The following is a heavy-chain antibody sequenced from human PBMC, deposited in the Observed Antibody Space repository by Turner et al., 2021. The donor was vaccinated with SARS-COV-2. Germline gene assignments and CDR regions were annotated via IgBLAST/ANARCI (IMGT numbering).Heavy chain of an antibody. Sequence: VQLVESGGGVVQPGWSLRLSCSASGFTFSSYGMHWVRQAPGKGLEWVAVRWYDGSNKYYAGSVKGRFTISRDNSKNSLYLKMNSLRAEDTAVYYCAREGTSMVQNFDYWGQGTLVTVSS. CDR2: RWYDGSNK. J-gene: IGHJ4*02. V-gene: IGHV3-33*01. D-gene: IGHD5-18*01. CDR3: AREGTSMVQNFDY. CDR1: GFTFSSYG.